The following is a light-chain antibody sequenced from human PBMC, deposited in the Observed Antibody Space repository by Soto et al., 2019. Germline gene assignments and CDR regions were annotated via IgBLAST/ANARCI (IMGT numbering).Light chain of an antibody. CDR1: QSVSSN. CDR2: GAS. V-gene: IGKV3-15*01. J-gene: IGKJ1*01. Sequence: EIVMTQSPATLSVSPGERATLSCRASQSVSSNLAWYQQKPGQAPRLLIYGASTRATGIPARFSGSGSGTEFTLTISSLQSEDFAVYYCQQYNNWLPWTFGQGTNVDIK. CDR3: QQYNNWLPWT.